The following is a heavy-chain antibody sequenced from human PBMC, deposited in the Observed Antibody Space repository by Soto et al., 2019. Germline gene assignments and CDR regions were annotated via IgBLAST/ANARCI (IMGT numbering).Heavy chain of an antibody. D-gene: IGHD6-6*01. Sequence: QVQLVPSGAEVKKPGASVKVSCKASGYTFTSYAMHWVRQAPGQRLEWMGWINAGNGNTKYSQKFQGRVTITRDTSASTAYMELSSLRSEDTAGYDGARGGAARPFDYWGQGTLVTVSS. CDR2: INAGNGNT. CDR3: ARGGAARPFDY. J-gene: IGHJ4*02. CDR1: GYTFTSYA. V-gene: IGHV1-3*01.